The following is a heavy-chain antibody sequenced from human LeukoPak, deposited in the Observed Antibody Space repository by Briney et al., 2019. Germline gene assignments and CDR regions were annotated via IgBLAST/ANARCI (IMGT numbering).Heavy chain of an antibody. CDR1: GFTFRSYA. D-gene: IGHD6-13*01. CDR3: AKVGSSSWYSRINNWFDP. CDR2: ISGSGGST. Sequence: LSGGSLRLSCAASGFTFRSYAMSWVRQAPGKGLEWVSAISGSGGSTYYADSVKGRFTISRDNSKNTLYLQMNSLRAEDTAVYYCAKVGSSSWYSRINNWFDPWGQGTLVTVSS. V-gene: IGHV3-23*01. J-gene: IGHJ5*02.